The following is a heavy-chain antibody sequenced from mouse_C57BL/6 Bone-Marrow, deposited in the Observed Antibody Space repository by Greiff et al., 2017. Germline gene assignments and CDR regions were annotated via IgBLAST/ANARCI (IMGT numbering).Heavy chain of an antibody. D-gene: IGHD1-1*01. CDR3: ARRGSWVVADWYFDV. Sequence: QVQLQQPGAELVKPGASVKLSCKASGYTFTSYWMHWVKQRPGRGLEWIGRIDPNSGGNKYNEKFKSKATLTVDKPSSTAYMQLSSLTSEDSAVYYCARRGSWVVADWYFDVWGTGTTVTVSS. CDR1: GYTFTSYW. J-gene: IGHJ1*03. V-gene: IGHV1-72*01. CDR2: IDPNSGGN.